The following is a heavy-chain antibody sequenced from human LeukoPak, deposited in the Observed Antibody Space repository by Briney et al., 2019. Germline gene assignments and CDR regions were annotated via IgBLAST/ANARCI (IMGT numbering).Heavy chain of an antibody. CDR3: ARQRDYGGTLDY. CDR2: IKQDGSDK. CDR1: GFTFRSYW. V-gene: IGHV3-7*02. Sequence: PGGSLRLSCAASGFTFRSYWMTWVRQAPGKGLEWVANIKQDGSDKYYVDSVKGRFTISRDNAKNSLYLQINSLRAEDTAVYYCARQRDYGGTLDYWGQGTVVTVPS. J-gene: IGHJ4*02. D-gene: IGHD4-23*01.